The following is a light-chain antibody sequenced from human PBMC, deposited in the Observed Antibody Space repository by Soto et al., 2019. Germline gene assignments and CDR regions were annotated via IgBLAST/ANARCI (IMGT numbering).Light chain of an antibody. CDR1: QDIGIV. CDR2: LAS. Sequence: DIQMTQSPSSPSASDEGRFPILSRAVQDIGIVLACHPQKPGKVLNLMFFLASIFQSGVPSRFSGSVSGTDFTLTISSLQTEDVATYYCQTYDSAPTFGQGTKVEI. CDR3: QTYDSAPT. J-gene: IGKJ1*01. V-gene: IGKV1-27*01.